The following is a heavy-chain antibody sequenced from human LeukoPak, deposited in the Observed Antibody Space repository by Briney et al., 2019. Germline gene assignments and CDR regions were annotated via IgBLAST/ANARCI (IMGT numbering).Heavy chain of an antibody. CDR2: IYYSGST. D-gene: IGHD3-9*01. V-gene: IGHV4-59*01. Sequence: SETLSLTCTVSGGSISSYYWSWIRQPPGKGLEWIGYIYYSGSTNYNPSLKSRVTISVDTSKNQFSLKLSSVTAADTAVYYCARLYYDILTGYYNFDYWGQGTLVTVSS. J-gene: IGHJ4*02. CDR3: ARLYYDILTGYYNFDY. CDR1: GGSISSYY.